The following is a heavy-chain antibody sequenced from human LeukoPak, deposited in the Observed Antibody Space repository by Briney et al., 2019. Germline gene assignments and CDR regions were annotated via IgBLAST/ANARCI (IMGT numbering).Heavy chain of an antibody. CDR1: GDSIRSSSYC. J-gene: IGHJ1*01. CDR3: ASRRYYDSSGYLD. Sequence: PSETLSLTCSVSGDSIRSSSYCWDWIRQSPGKGLEWIGSVYYSGRTYYNPSLESRGTISLDTSTNQFSLKLGPVTAADTALYYCASRRYYDSSGYLDWGQGALVTVSS. CDR2: VYYSGRT. V-gene: IGHV4-39*01. D-gene: IGHD3-22*01.